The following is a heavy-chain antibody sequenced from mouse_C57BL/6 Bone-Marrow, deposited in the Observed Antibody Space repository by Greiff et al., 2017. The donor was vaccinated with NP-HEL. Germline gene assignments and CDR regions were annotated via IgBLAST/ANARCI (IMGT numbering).Heavy chain of an antibody. CDR3: ARDYYGSSIYWYFDV. V-gene: IGHV1-55*01. CDR2: IYPGSGST. Sequence: VQLQQSGAELVKPGASVKMSCKASGYTFTSYWITWVKQRPGQGLEWIGDIYPGSGSTNYNEKFKSKATLTVDTSSSTAYMQLSSLTSEGSAVYYCARDYYGSSIYWYFDVWDRGTTVTVSS. CDR1: GYTFTSYW. J-gene: IGHJ1*03. D-gene: IGHD1-1*01.